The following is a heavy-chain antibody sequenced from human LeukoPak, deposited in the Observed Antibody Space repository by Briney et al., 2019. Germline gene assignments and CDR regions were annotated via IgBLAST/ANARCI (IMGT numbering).Heavy chain of an antibody. CDR3: ARYEGYGTSYYYSYGMDV. CDR1: GYTFTRYW. Sequence: GESLKISCKGSGYTFTRYWIGWVRQMPGKGLEWMGIIYPGDSDTRYSPSFEGQVTISADKSITTAYLQWSSLKASDTALYYCARYEGYGTSYYYSYGMDVWGQGTTVTVSS. V-gene: IGHV5-51*01. J-gene: IGHJ6*02. CDR2: IYPGDSDT. D-gene: IGHD5-18*01.